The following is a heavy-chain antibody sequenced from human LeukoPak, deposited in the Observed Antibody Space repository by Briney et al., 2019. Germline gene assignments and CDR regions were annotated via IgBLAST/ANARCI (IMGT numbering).Heavy chain of an antibody. V-gene: IGHV3-23*01. CDR1: EFPFSIYA. Sequence: PGGSLRLSCEVSEFPFSIYAMAWARQAPGQGLEWVSAIDATGSDKYYTDSVKGRFTISRDNSKNTVYLQMNSLRVEDTAVYYCADYRKPQGLDYWGQGTLVTVSS. D-gene: IGHD1-14*01. CDR2: IDATGSDK. CDR3: ADYRKPQGLDY. J-gene: IGHJ4*02.